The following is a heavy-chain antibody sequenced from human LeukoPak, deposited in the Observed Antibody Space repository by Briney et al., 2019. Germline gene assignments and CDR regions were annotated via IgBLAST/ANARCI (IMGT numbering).Heavy chain of an antibody. CDR2: IASDGSST. CDR1: GFTFSSYG. CDR3: ARGRPHGNDY. V-gene: IGHV3-74*01. D-gene: IGHD4-23*01. Sequence: GGSLRLSCAASGFTFSSYGMHWVRQAPGKGLVWVSRIASDGSSTTYADSVKGRFSISRDNAKNTLYLQMNSLRVEDTAVYYCARGRPHGNDYWGQGTLVTVSS. J-gene: IGHJ4*02.